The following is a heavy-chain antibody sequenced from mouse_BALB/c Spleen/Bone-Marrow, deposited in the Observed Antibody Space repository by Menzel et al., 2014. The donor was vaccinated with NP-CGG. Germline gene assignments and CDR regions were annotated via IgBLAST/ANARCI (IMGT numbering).Heavy chain of an antibody. J-gene: IGHJ3*01. D-gene: IGHD1-1*01. V-gene: IGHV14-3*02. CDR2: IDPANGNT. CDR1: GFNIKDTY. CDR3: ASYYYGSSSFAY. Sequence: DVKLVESGAELVKPGASVKLSCTASGFNIKDTYMHWAKQRPEQGLEWIGRIDPANGNTKYDPKFQGKATITADTSSNTAYLQLSSLTSEDTAVYYCASYYYGSSSFAYWGQGTMVTVSA.